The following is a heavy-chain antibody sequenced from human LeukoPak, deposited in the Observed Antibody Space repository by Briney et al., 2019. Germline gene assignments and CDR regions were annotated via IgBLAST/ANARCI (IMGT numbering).Heavy chain of an antibody. J-gene: IGHJ4*02. CDR3: ASRATITTHAPFDD. V-gene: IGHV4-34*01. D-gene: IGHD5-12*01. Sequence: SETLSLTCAVYGGSFSGYYWSWIRQPPGKGLEWIGEINHSGSTNYNPSLKSRVTISVDTSKNQFSLKLSSVTAADTAVYYCASRATITTHAPFDDWGQGTLVTVSS. CDR2: INHSGST. CDR1: GGSFSGYY.